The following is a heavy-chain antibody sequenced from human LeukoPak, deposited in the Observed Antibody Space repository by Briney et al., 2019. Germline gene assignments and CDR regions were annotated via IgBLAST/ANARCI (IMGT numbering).Heavy chain of an antibody. CDR2: ISSSSSTI. J-gene: IGHJ3*02. Sequence: GGSLRLSCAASGVTFSSYSMNWVRQAPGKGLEWVSYISSSSSTIYYADSVKGRFTISRDNAKNSLYLQMNSLRAEDTAVYYRARYSSSWFPHDAFDIWGQGTMVTVSS. CDR1: GVTFSSYS. CDR3: ARYSSSWFPHDAFDI. V-gene: IGHV3-48*01. D-gene: IGHD6-13*01.